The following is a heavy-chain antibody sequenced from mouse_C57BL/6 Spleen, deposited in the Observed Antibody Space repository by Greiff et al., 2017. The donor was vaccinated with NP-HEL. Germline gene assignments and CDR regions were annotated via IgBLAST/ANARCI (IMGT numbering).Heavy chain of an antibody. J-gene: IGHJ3*01. CDR3: AREAQATGFAY. CDR1: GYAFTNYL. Sequence: VQGVESGAELVRPGTSVKVSCKASGYAFTNYLIEWVKQRPGQGLEWIGVINPGSGGTNYNEKFKGKATLTADKSSSTAYMQLSSLTSEDSAVYFCAREAQATGFAYWGQGTLVTVSA. D-gene: IGHD3-2*02. V-gene: IGHV1-54*01. CDR2: INPGSGGT.